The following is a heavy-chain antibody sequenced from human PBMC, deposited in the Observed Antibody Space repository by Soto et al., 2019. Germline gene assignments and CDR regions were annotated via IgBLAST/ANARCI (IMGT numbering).Heavy chain of an antibody. CDR2: ISWNSGSI. V-gene: IGHV3-9*01. CDR1: GFTFDDYA. CDR3: AKDIAYYYDSSGFLNAFDI. Sequence: GGSLRLSCAASGFTFDDYAMHWVRQAPGKGLEWVSGISWNSGSIGYADSVKGRFTISRDNAKNSLYLQMNSLRAEDTALYYCAKDIAYYYDSSGFLNAFDIWGQGTMVTVSS. D-gene: IGHD3-22*01. J-gene: IGHJ3*02.